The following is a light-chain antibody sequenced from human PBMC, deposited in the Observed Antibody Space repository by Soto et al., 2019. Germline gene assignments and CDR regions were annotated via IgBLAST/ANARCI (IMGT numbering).Light chain of an antibody. CDR3: QQSHSTPYT. CDR1: QTISNY. Sequence: DIQMTQSPSSLSPSVGDRVTITCRASQTISNYLNWYQQKPGKAPTLLIFTAASLQSGVPSRFSGSGSETDFTLTISSLQPEDFATYYCQQSHSTPYTFGQGTRLEIK. V-gene: IGKV1-39*01. J-gene: IGKJ2*01. CDR2: TAA.